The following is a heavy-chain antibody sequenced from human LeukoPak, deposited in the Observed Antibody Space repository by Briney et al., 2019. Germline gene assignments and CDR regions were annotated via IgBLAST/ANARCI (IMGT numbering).Heavy chain of an antibody. CDR2: ISSYNGNT. Sequence: VASVKVSCKASGYTFTSYGISWARQAPGQGLEWMGWISSYNGNTNYAQKLQGRVTMTTDTSTTTAYMELRSLRSDDTAVYYCARDRDGSGWSGGVDYWGQGTLVTVSS. D-gene: IGHD6-19*01. CDR1: GYTFTSYG. J-gene: IGHJ4*02. V-gene: IGHV1-18*01. CDR3: ARDRDGSGWSGGVDY.